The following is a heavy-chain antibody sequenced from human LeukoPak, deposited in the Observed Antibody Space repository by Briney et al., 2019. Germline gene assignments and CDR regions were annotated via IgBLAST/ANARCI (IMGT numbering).Heavy chain of an antibody. V-gene: IGHV4-34*01. Sequence: SETLSLTCAVYGGSFSGYYWSWIRQPPGKGLEWIGEINHSGSTNYNPSLKSRVTISVDTSKNQFSLKLSSVTAADTAVCYCASRTRFLEWLLRGHWFDPWGQGTLVTVSS. D-gene: IGHD3-3*01. CDR1: GGSFSGYY. CDR3: ASRTRFLEWLLRGHWFDP. J-gene: IGHJ5*02. CDR2: INHSGST.